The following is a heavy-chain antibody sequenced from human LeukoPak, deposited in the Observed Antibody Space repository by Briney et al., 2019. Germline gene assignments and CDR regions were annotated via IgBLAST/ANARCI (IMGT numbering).Heavy chain of an antibody. Sequence: PGGSLRLSCAASGFTFSSYGMYWVRQAPGKGLEWVAFTRYDGSNKYYADSVKGRFTISRDNSKNTLYLQMNSLRAEDTAVYYCAKGGITMVRGVITYWGQGTLVTVSS. CDR3: AKGGITMVRGVITY. J-gene: IGHJ4*02. CDR1: GFTFSSYG. D-gene: IGHD3-10*01. CDR2: TRYDGSNK. V-gene: IGHV3-30*02.